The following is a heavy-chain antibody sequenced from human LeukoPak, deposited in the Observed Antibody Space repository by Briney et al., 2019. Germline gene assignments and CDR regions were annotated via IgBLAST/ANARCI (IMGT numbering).Heavy chain of an antibody. V-gene: IGHV4-31*03. Sequence: PSETLSLTCTVSGGSISSGGYYWSWVRQHPEKGLEWIGHIYYGGSTYYNPSLKSRITISVDTSQNQFSLELTSVTAADTAVYHCARGRERNTNDYGPFDCWGQGTLVTVSS. J-gene: IGHJ4*02. CDR3: ARGRERNTNDYGPFDC. CDR2: IYYGGST. CDR1: GGSISSGGYY. D-gene: IGHD4-17*01.